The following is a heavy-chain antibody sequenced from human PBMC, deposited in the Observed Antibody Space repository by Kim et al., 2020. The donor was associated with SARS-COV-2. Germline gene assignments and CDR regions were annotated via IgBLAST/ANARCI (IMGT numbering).Heavy chain of an antibody. CDR3: ARDAHSSSLEYYGMDV. J-gene: IGHJ6*02. V-gene: IGHV1-18*01. Sequence: KLQGRVTMTTDTSTSTAYMELRSLRSDDTAVYYCARDAHSSSLEYYGMDVWGQGTTVTVSS. D-gene: IGHD6-6*01.